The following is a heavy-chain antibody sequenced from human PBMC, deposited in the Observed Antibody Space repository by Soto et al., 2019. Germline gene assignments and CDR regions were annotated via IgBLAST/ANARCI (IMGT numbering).Heavy chain of an antibody. D-gene: IGHD3-22*01. CDR1: GYTFTSYG. Sequence: GASVKVSCKASGYTFTSYGISWVRQAPGQGLEWMGWISAYNGNTNYAQKLQGRVTMTTDTSTSTAYMELRSLRSDDTAVYYCARGSPYYYDSSGSPLTDAFDIGGQGTMVTVSS. CDR2: ISAYNGNT. CDR3: ARGSPYYYDSSGSPLTDAFDI. J-gene: IGHJ3*02. V-gene: IGHV1-18*01.